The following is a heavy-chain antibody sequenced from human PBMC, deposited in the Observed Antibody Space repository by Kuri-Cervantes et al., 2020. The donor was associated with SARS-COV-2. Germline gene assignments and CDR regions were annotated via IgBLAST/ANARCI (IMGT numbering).Heavy chain of an antibody. CDR1: GFDFSSSA. D-gene: IGHD2-8*01. V-gene: IGHV3-30-3*01. J-gene: IGHJ4*02. CDR2: ISYDGNNK. CDR3: AKDRVGVLDS. Sequence: LSLTCAASGFDFSSSAMHWVRQAPGKGLEWVAVISYDGNNKNCTASGKGRFTISRDNSRNTLYLQMRSLRTEDTAFYYCAKDRVGVLDSRGQGTLVTVSS.